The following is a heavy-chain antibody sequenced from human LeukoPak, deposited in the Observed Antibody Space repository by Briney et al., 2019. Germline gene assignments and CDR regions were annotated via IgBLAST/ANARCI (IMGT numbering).Heavy chain of an antibody. CDR2: INSDGSSA. D-gene: IGHD3-10*01. CDR1: GFTFSNYA. J-gene: IGHJ4*02. CDR3: ARYYGSGTYALDY. Sequence: GGSLRLSCGASGFTFSNYAMSWVRQAPGKGLVWVSRINSDGSSASYADSVKGRFTISRDNAKNTLYLQMNSLRAEDTAVYYCARYYGSGTYALDYWGQGTLVTVSS. V-gene: IGHV3-74*01.